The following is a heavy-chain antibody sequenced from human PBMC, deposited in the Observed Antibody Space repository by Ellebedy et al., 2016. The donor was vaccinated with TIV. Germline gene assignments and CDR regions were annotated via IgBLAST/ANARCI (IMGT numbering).Heavy chain of an antibody. CDR1: SGFLSSGY. CDR3: AKGAGWYNY. CDR2: IYYSGAA. Sequence: MPSETLSLTCTVSSGFLSSGYWSWLRQPPGEGLEWIGYIYYSGAANYNPTLRSQVTISLDSSKSQYSLKVSSVTAADTAVYYCAKGAGWYNYWGHGILVTVSS. D-gene: IGHD6-19*01. V-gene: IGHV4-59*01. J-gene: IGHJ4*01.